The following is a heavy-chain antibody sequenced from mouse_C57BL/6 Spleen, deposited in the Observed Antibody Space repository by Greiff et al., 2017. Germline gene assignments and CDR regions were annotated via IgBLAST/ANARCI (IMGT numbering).Heavy chain of an antibody. V-gene: IGHV8-8*01. CDR2: IWWDDAK. Sequence: QVTLKVSGPGILQPSQTLSLTCSFSGFSLSTFGMGVGWIRQPSGKGLEWLAHIWWDDAKYYNPALKSRLTISKDTSKNQVFLKIANVDTADTATYYCARPYYYGSSYDYWYFDVWGTGTTVTVSS. CDR1: GFSLSTFGMG. D-gene: IGHD1-1*01. J-gene: IGHJ1*03. CDR3: ARPYYYGSSYDYWYFDV.